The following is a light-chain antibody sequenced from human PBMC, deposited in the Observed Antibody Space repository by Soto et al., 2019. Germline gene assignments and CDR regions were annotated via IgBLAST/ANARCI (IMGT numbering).Light chain of an antibody. CDR1: SSNIGSNY. CDR2: RND. V-gene: IGLV1-47*01. Sequence: QSVLTQPPSASGTPGQRVTISCSGSSSNIGSNYVYWYQQFPGSAPKLLIYRNDQRHSGVPDRFSGSKSGTSASLAISGPRSEDEADYYCAAWDDSLSAVVFGGGTKVTVL. CDR3: AAWDDSLSAVV. J-gene: IGLJ2*01.